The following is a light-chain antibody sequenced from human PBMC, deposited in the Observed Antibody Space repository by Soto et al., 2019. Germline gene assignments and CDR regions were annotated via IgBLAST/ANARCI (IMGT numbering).Light chain of an antibody. V-gene: IGKV3D-20*01. CDR2: DAS. Sequence: IVMTQSPATLSVSPGERATLSCRASQSVSNNYLAWYQQKPGLAPRLVIYDASNRATGIPDRFSGSGSGTDFTLTISRLEPEDFAVYYCQQYGSSGTFGQGTKVDIK. CDR1: QSVSNNY. J-gene: IGKJ1*01. CDR3: QQYGSSGT.